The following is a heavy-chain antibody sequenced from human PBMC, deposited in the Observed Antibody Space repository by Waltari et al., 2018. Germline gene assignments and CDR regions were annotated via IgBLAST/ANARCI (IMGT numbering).Heavy chain of an antibody. CDR3: TTDYCTSISCYLNY. Sequence: EVQLVESGGGLVKPGGSLRLSCAASGFTFSNAWMNWVRQAPGKGLEWVGRVKSKTDGGTTDYAAPVKGRFTISRDDSKNTLYLQMNSLETEDTAMYYCTTDYCTSISCYLNYWGQGTLVTVSS. CDR1: GFTFSNAW. V-gene: IGHV3-15*07. D-gene: IGHD2-2*01. CDR2: VKSKTDGGTT. J-gene: IGHJ4*02.